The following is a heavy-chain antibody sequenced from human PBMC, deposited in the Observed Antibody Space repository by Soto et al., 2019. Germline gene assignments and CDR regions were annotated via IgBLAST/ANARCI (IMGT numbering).Heavy chain of an antibody. CDR1: GGSFSGYY. J-gene: IGHJ4*02. Sequence: QVQLQQWGAGLLKPSETLSLTCAVYGGSFSGYYWSWIRQPPGKGLEWIGEINHSGSTNYNPSLKSRVTISVDTSKNQLSLKLSSVTAADTAVYYCARGPRGYCSGGSCYSPFGYWGQGTLVTVSS. CDR2: INHSGST. CDR3: ARGPRGYCSGGSCYSPFGY. D-gene: IGHD2-15*01. V-gene: IGHV4-34*01.